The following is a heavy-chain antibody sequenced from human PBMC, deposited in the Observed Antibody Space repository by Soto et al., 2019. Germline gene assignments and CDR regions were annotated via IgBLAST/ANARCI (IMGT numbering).Heavy chain of an antibody. J-gene: IGHJ5*02. CDR1: GYTFTGYY. CDR2: INPNSGGT. D-gene: IGHD2-2*01. CDR3: ARAQGIVVVPAGPKSMYNWFDP. V-gene: IGHV1-2*04. Sequence: ASVKVSCKASGYTFTGYYMHWVRQAPGQGLEWMGWINPNSGGTNYAQKFQGWVTMTRDTSISTAYMELSRLRSDDTAVYYCARAQGIVVVPAGPKSMYNWFDPWGQGTLVTVSS.